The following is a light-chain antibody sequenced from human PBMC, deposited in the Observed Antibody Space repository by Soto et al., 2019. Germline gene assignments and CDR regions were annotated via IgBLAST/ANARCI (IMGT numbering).Light chain of an antibody. CDR2: VNR. CDR3: QSYDSSLSGPV. J-gene: IGLJ2*01. Sequence: QPVLTQPPSVSGAPGQRVTISCTGSSSNIGAGYDVHCNQQLPGTAPKLLLYVNRNLPLGVPDRFSGSKSGTSASLAITGLQAEDEADYYCQSYDSSLSGPVFGGGTKLNVL. CDR1: SSNIGAGYD. V-gene: IGLV1-40*01.